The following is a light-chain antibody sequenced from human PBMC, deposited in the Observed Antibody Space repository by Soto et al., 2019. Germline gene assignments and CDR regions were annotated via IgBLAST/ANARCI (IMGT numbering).Light chain of an antibody. V-gene: IGLV2-14*01. CDR1: SSDIGSYDY. Sequence: QSVLTQPASVSGSPGQSITISCTGTSSDIGSYDYVSWYQQHPGKAPNLIIHEVTDRPSGVSNRFSGSKSGNTASLTISGLQAEDEADYYCSSFTSTSTRLFGSGTKVTVL. J-gene: IGLJ1*01. CDR3: SSFTSTSTRL. CDR2: EVT.